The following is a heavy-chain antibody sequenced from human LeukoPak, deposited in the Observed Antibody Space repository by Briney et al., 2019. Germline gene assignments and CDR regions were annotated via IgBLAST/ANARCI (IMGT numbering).Heavy chain of an antibody. CDR3: ARVGTRLYYYYYMDV. CDR2: ISGGGGNT. V-gene: IGHV3-23*01. CDR1: GFTFDSYD. D-gene: IGHD1-7*01. Sequence: GGSLRLSCVASGFTFDSYDMTWVRQAPGKGLQWVSGISGGGGNTYHADSVKGRFTISRDNSKNTLYLQMNSLRAEDTAVYYCARVGTRLYYYYYMDVWGKGTTVIISS. J-gene: IGHJ6*03.